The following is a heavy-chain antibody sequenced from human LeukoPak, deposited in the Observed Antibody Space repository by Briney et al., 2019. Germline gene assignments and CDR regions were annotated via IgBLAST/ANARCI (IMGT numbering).Heavy chain of an antibody. CDR1: GFTFRSYA. CDR2: ISGSGGNT. D-gene: IGHD3-22*01. CDR3: AKEPYDSSGYYFDY. J-gene: IGHJ4*02. V-gene: IGHV3-23*01. Sequence: GGSLRLFCAASGFTFRSYAMSWVRQAPGKGLEWVSAISGSGGNTNYADSVKGRFTISRDNSKNTLFLQMNRLRAEDTAVYYCAKEPYDSSGYYFDYWGQGTLVIVSS.